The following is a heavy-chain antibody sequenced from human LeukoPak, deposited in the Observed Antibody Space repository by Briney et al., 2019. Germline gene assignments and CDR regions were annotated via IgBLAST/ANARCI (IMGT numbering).Heavy chain of an antibody. J-gene: IGHJ3*02. V-gene: IGHV4-34*01. CDR1: GGSFSGYY. CDR3: ARCYYDSNGYYDDVFDI. D-gene: IGHD3-22*01. CDR2: INHSGST. Sequence: WETLSLTCAVYGGSFSGYYWSWIRQPPGKGLDWIGEINHSGSTNYNPSLKSRVTISVDTSKNQFSLKLSSVTAADTAVYYCARCYYDSNGYYDDVFDIWGQGTMLTVSS.